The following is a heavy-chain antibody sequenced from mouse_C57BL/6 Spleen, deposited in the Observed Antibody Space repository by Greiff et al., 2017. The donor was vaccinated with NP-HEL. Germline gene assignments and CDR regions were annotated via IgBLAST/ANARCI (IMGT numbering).Heavy chain of an antibody. V-gene: IGHV1-15*01. CDR2: IDPETGGT. Sequence: QVQLQQSGAELVRPGASVTLSCKASGYTFTDYEMHWVKQTPVHGLEWIGAIDPETGGTAYNQKFKGKAILTADKSSSTAYMELHSLTSEDSAVYYCTISYYYGSSYFDYWGQGTTLTVSS. J-gene: IGHJ2*01. CDR1: GYTFTDYE. CDR3: TISYYYGSSYFDY. D-gene: IGHD1-1*01.